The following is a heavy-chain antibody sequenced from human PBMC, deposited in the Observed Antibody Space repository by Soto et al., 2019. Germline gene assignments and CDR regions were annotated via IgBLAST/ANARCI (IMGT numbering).Heavy chain of an antibody. V-gene: IGHV3-15*01. CDR2: IKSKTDGGTT. CDR3: TTETIGYCSSTSCYFHYYYYYCMDV. Sequence: SGGSLRLSCAASGFTFSNAWMSWVRQAPGKGLEWVGRIKSKTDGGTTDYAAPVKGRFTISRGDSKNTLYLQMNSLKTEDTAVYYCTTETIGYCSSTSCYFHYYYYYCMDVWGKGTTVTVSS. D-gene: IGHD2-2*01. J-gene: IGHJ6*03. CDR1: GFTFSNAW.